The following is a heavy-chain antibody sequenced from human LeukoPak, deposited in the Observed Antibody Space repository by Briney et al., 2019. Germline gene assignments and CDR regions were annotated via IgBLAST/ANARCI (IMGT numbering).Heavy chain of an antibody. CDR1: GGSFSGYY. CDR3: AREGFCSSTSCGKIYYYYYMDV. J-gene: IGHJ6*03. V-gene: IGHV4-34*01. Sequence: SETLSLTCAVYGGSFSGYYWSWIRQPPGKGLEWIGEINHSGSTNYNPSLKSRVTISVDTSKNQFSLKLSSVTAADTAVYYCAREGFCSSTSCGKIYYYYYMDVWGKGTTVTVSS. CDR2: INHSGST. D-gene: IGHD2-2*01.